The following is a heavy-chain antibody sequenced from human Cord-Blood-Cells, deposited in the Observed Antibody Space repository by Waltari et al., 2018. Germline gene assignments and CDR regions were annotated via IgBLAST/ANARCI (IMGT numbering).Heavy chain of an antibody. Sequence: QVQLVQSGAEVKKPGSSVKVSCKASGGTFSSYAISWVRNDPGQGLERMGGIIPILGTANYARKFEGRVTTSADESTSTAYMELSSLRAEDTAVYYCARVGVGATIGPAYRGQGALVTVAS. V-gene: IGHV1-69*01. CDR2: IIPILGTA. D-gene: IGHD1-26*01. J-gene: IGHJ4*02. CDR3: ARVGVGATIGPAY. CDR1: GGTFSSYA.